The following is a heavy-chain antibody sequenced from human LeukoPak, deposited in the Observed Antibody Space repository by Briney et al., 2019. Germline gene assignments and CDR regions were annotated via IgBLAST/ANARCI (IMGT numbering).Heavy chain of an antibody. Sequence: GGSLRLSCAASGFTFSSYAMSWVRQAPGKGLEWVSAISGSGGSTYYADSVKGRFTISRDNSKNTLYLQINSLRAEYTAVYYCAKLGLEQWLRRNWFDPWGQGTLVTVSS. CDR2: ISGSGGST. CDR3: AKLGLEQWLRRNWFDP. J-gene: IGHJ5*02. CDR1: GFTFSSYA. D-gene: IGHD6-19*01. V-gene: IGHV3-23*01.